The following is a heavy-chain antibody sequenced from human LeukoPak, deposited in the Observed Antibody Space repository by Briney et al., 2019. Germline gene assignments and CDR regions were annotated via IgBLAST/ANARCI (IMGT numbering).Heavy chain of an antibody. V-gene: IGHV3-11*01. CDR3: ARDRIAAADPFFDY. CDR1: GFTFSDYY. CDR2: ISSSGSTI. Sequence: GGSLRLSCAASGFTFSDYYMSWIRQAPGRGLEWVSYISSSGSTIYYADSVKGRFTISRDNAKNSLHLQMNSLRAEDTAVYYCARDRIAAADPFFDYWGQGTLVTVSS. J-gene: IGHJ4*02. D-gene: IGHD6-13*01.